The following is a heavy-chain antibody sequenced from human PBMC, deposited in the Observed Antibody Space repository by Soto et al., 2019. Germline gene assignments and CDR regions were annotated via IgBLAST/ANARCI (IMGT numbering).Heavy chain of an antibody. CDR1: GFTFSSYG. V-gene: IGHV3-33*01. Sequence: QVQLVESGGGVVQPGRSLRLSCAASGFTFSSYGMHWVRQAPGKGLEWVAVIWYDGSNKYYADSVKGRFTISRDNSKNTLYLQMNSLRAEDTAVYYCSREVEQCLDYWGQGTLVTVSS. D-gene: IGHD6-19*01. CDR3: SREVEQCLDY. J-gene: IGHJ4*02. CDR2: IWYDGSNK.